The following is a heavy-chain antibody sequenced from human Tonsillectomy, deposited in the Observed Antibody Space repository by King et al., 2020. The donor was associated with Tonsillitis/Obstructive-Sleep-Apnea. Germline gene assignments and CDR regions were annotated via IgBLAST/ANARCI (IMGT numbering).Heavy chain of an antibody. CDR1: GGSFSGYY. V-gene: IGHV4-34*01. CDR3: AREPPRGSSSWSDFDY. D-gene: IGHD6-13*01. Sequence: VQLQQWGAGLLKPSETLSLTCAVYGGSFSGYYWSWIRQPPGKGLEWIGEINHSGSTNYNPSLKSRVTISVDTSKNQFSLKLSSVTAADTAVYYCAREPPRGSSSWSDFDYWGQGTLVTVSS. J-gene: IGHJ4*02. CDR2: INHSGST.